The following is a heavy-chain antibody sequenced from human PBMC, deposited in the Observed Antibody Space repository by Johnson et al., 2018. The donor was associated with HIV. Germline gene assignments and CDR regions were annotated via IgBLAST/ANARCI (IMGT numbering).Heavy chain of an antibody. CDR3: ARESPGYAFDI. CDR1: GFTFTSYW. D-gene: IGHD1-1*01. CDR2: IKQDGSEK. J-gene: IGHJ3*02. Sequence: VLLVESGGGLVQPGGSLRLSCAASGFTFTSYWMSWVRQAPGKGLEWVANIKQDGSEKYYVDSVKGRFTISRDNAKNSLYLQMNSLRAGDTAVYYCARESPGYAFDIWGQGTMVTVSS. V-gene: IGHV3-7*01.